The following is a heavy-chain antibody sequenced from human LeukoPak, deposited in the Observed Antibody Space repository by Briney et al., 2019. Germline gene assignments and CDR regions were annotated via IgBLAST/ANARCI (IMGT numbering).Heavy chain of an antibody. D-gene: IGHD3-22*01. CDR2: IIPIFGTA. V-gene: IGHV1-69*13. Sequence: GASVKVSCKASGGTFSSYAISWVRQAPGQGLEWMGGIIPIFGTANYAQKFQGRVTITADESTSTAYMELSSLRSEDTAVYYCASDFPYYDSSGYYHPHYWAQGTLVPVSS. CDR3: ASDFPYYDSSGYYHPHY. J-gene: IGHJ4*02. CDR1: GGTFSSYA.